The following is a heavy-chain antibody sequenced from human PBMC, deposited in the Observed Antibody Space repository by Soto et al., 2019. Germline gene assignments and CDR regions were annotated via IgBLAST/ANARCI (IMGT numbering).Heavy chain of an antibody. J-gene: IGHJ4*02. CDR2: IIPIFGTA. D-gene: IGHD3-22*01. CDR3: ARVYPEDYYDSRGFHY. V-gene: IGHV1-69*01. CDR1: GGTFSSYA. Sequence: QVQLVQSGAEVKKPGSSVKVSCKASGGTFSSYAISWVRQAPGQGLEWMGGIIPIFGTANYAQKFQGRVTITADESKSTAYMELSRMRSEDTAVYYCARVYPEDYYDSRGFHYWGQGTMVPVSS.